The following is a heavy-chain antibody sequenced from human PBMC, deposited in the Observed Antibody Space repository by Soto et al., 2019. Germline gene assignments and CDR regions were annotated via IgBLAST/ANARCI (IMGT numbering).Heavy chain of an antibody. CDR2: IFPLTDIP. V-gene: IGHV1-69*02. J-gene: IGHJ4*02. CDR1: GGTFRNYP. Sequence: QVQLVQSGTEVKKPGSSVKVSCKASGGTFRNYPINWVRQAPGQGLEWMGSIFPLTDIPDYAQNFQARLTISAAKSTSTAYMELSSLTSADTAMYFCARGPLVVLNYFESWGQGTLVTVSS. CDR3: ARGPLVVLNYFES.